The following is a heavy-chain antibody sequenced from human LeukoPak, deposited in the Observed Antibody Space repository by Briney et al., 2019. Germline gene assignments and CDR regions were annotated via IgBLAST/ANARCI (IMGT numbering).Heavy chain of an antibody. D-gene: IGHD2/OR15-2a*01. J-gene: IGHJ4*02. Sequence: PGGSLRLSCAASGFTFSSYWMNWVRQAPGKGLEWVANIKQDGSAKYYVDSVKGRFTISRDNPKNSLYLQMNSLRDEDTAVYYCARDFLSPRGYWGQGTLVTVSS. CDR1: GFTFSSYW. CDR3: ARDFLSPRGY. CDR2: IKQDGSAK. V-gene: IGHV3-7*01.